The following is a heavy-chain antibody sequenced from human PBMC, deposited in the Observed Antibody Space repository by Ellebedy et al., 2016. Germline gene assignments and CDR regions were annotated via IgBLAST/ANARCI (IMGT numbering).Heavy chain of an antibody. CDR3: ARDPQGWYFDL. V-gene: IGHV3-23*01. Sequence: GESLKISXAASGFTFSNHAMSWVRQAPGQGLEWVSAISGSGGSTFYADSVKGRFTIFRDNSKNTLYLQMNSLRAEDTAVYYCARDPQGWYFDLWGRGTLVTVSS. J-gene: IGHJ2*01. CDR2: ISGSGGST. CDR1: GFTFSNHA.